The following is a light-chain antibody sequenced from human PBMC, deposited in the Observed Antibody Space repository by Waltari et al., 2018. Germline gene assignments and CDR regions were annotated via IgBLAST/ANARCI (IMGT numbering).Light chain of an antibody. CDR3: YRHSAGYS. V-gene: IGKV3D-11*02. Sequence: VILTQSPATLSLSPGERATLSCRASQSVSSDLAWYQQKPGQAPRLPIPVASSRPPGIPDRFIATGPGTNSPLPSGARGPENFGFYPCYRHSAGYSFGQGTKWRSN. CDR2: VAS. J-gene: IGKJ2*03. CDR1: QSVSSD.